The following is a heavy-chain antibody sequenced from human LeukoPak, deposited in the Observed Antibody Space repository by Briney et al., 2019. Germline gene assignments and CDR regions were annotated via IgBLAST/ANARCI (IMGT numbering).Heavy chain of an antibody. V-gene: IGHV3-48*01. D-gene: IGHD2-21*01. Sequence: GGSLRLSCAASGFTLSIYSMNWVRQAPGKGLEWISYISSSSGSTIYYADSVKGRFTVSRDNAKNSLYLQMNSLRAEDTAVYYCARDLPFCGGDCLTFDSWGQGTLVTVSS. CDR2: ISSSSGSTI. CDR1: GFTLSIYS. J-gene: IGHJ4*02. CDR3: ARDLPFCGGDCLTFDS.